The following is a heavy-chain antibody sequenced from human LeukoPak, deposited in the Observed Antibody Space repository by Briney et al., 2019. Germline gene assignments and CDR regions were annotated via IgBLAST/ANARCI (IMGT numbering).Heavy chain of an antibody. Sequence: PGGSLRLSCAASGFTFSSYSMNWVRQAPGKGLEWVSSISSSSSYIYYADSVKGRFTISRDNAKNSLYLQMNSLRAEDTAVYYCARRDSSGYYYRFDYWGQGTPVTVSS. J-gene: IGHJ4*02. D-gene: IGHD3-22*01. V-gene: IGHV3-21*01. CDR1: GFTFSSYS. CDR2: ISSSSSYI. CDR3: ARRDSSGYYYRFDY.